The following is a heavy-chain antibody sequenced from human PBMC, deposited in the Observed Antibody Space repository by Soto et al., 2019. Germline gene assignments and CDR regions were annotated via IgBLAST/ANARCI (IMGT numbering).Heavy chain of an antibody. Sequence: ASVKVSCKASGFTFTSSAMQWVRQARGQSLEWMGWINAGNGNTKYSQKFQGRVTITRDTSASTAYMELSSLRSEDTAVYYCARSIVVVTAADYWGQGTLVTVSS. D-gene: IGHD2-21*02. CDR3: ARSIVVVTAADY. J-gene: IGHJ4*02. CDR1: GFTFTSSA. CDR2: INAGNGNT. V-gene: IGHV1-3*01.